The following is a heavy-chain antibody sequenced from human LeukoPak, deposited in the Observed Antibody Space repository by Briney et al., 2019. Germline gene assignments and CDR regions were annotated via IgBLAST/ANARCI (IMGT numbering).Heavy chain of an antibody. CDR1: GFTFSSYA. V-gene: IGHV3-30-3*01. D-gene: IGHD4-17*01. CDR3: ARDMRGDFYYYYGMDV. Sequence: GRSLRLSCAASGFTFSSYAMHWVRQAPAKGLGWWAVISYDGSNKYYADSVKGRFTISRDNAKNSLYLQMNSLRAEDTAVYYCARDMRGDFYYYYGMDVWGQGTTVTVSS. J-gene: IGHJ6*02. CDR2: ISYDGSNK.